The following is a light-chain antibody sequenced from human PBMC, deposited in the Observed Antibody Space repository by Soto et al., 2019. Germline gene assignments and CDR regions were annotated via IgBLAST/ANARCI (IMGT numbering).Light chain of an antibody. CDR2: HAS. J-gene: IGKJ4*02. CDR3: QQYASSPPR. Sequence: EIVLTQSPGTLYLSPGERATLSCRASQSVGRDFLAWYQQKPGQAPRLLIYHASNRATGIPERFSGSGSGTDFTLTISRLEPEDFADFYCQQYASSPPRFGGGTKVEIK. CDR1: QSVGRDF. V-gene: IGKV3-20*01.